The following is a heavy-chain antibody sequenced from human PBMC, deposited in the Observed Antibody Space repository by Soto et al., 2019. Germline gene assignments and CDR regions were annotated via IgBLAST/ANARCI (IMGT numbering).Heavy chain of an antibody. CDR3: ARLPQTHCGYDLVEDFEN. CDR2: SYHSGST. CDR1: SGSISSGGYS. J-gene: IGHJ3*02. D-gene: IGHD5-12*01. V-gene: IGHV4-30-2*01. Sequence: SVTLCLTCAVASGSISSGGYSWSWIRQPPGKGLEWIGYSYHSGSTYYNPSLKSRVTISVDRSKNQFSLKLSSVTAAATAVHDCARLPQTHCGYDLVEDFENWGQGTMVTIS.